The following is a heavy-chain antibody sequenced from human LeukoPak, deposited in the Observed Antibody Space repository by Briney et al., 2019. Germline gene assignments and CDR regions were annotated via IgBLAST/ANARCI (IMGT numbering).Heavy chain of an antibody. J-gene: IGHJ4*02. V-gene: IGHV4-34*01. CDR3: ARADSSGYYYVRGGFDY. D-gene: IGHD3-22*01. CDR2: INHSGST. CDR1: GGSFSGYY. Sequence: SETLSPTCAVYGGSFSGYYWSWIRQSPGKGLEWIGEINHSGSTNNNPSLKSRVTISVDTSKNQFSLKLSSVTAADTAVYYCARADSSGYYYVRGGFDYWGQGTLVTVSS.